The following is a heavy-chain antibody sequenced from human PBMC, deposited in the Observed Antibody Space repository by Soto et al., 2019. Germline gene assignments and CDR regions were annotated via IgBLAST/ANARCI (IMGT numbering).Heavy chain of an antibody. CDR3: ARDLAAGDH. Sequence: QVQLVQSGAEVKKPGASVKLSCRTSGYTFTHYYIHWGRQAPGQGLEWLAIINPARGSTNYAQDFLGRVTLTMDTSTTTVYIELSGLRAEDTAIFYCARDLAAGDHWGQGTLVNVSS. V-gene: IGHV1-46*01. D-gene: IGHD6-25*01. CDR2: INPARGST. J-gene: IGHJ4*02. CDR1: GYTFTHYY.